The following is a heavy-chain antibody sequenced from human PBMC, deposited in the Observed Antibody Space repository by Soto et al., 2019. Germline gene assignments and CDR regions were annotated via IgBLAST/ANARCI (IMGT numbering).Heavy chain of an antibody. CDR2: ISAYNGNT. D-gene: IGHD2-15*01. J-gene: IGHJ4*02. Sequence: AAVKGSCKASGYTFSSYGISWVRQAPGQGLEWMGWISAYNGNTNYAQKFQGRVTMTTGTSTSTAYMELRSLRSDDTAVYYCARDKAYVVAATPSDYWGQGTLVTVYS. CDR1: GYTFSSYG. V-gene: IGHV1-18*04. CDR3: ARDKAYVVAATPSDY.